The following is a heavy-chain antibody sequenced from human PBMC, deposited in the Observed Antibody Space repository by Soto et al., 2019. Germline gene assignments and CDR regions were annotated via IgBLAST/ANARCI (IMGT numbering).Heavy chain of an antibody. V-gene: IGHV1-46*03. J-gene: IGHJ4*02. D-gene: IGHD3-3*01. CDR1: GYTFTTYF. Sequence: ASVKVSCKTSGYTFTTYFIHWVRQAPGQGLEWVGIIHPNDRSTSYAQKFQGIVTMTRDTSKTTVFMEMSSLRSEDTAVYYCARTITRALDCLFDYWGQGTLVTVSS. CDR2: IHPNDRST. CDR3: ARTITRALDCLFDY.